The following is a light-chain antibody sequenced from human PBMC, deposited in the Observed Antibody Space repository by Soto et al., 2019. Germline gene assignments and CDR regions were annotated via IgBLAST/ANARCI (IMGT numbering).Light chain of an antibody. Sequence: IVLTQSPGTLSLSPGERATLSCRASQTGSNSYLAWYQQKSGQAPRLLIYGVSTRATGTPDRYSGSGSGTDFTLTINRLEPEDFAVYYCQQYGTSPPYTFGQGTRLEIK. CDR2: GVS. V-gene: IGKV3-20*01. CDR3: QQYGTSPPYT. J-gene: IGKJ5*01. CDR1: QTGSNSY.